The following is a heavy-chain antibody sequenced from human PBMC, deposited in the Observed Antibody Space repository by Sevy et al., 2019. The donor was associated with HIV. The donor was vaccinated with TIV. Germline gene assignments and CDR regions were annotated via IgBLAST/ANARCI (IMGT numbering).Heavy chain of an antibody. D-gene: IGHD2-2*01. Sequence: SETLSLTCSVSGDSINNYYWSWIRQPPGKGLEWIGYTSYSGTTNYSPSLKSRVDISVDTSMHHFSLKINSVTAADTAVYYCARLRWDVVDAPGATSGCYFDSRGQGILVTVSS. V-gene: IGHV4-59*12. J-gene: IGHJ4*02. CDR2: TSYSGTT. CDR1: GDSINNYY. CDR3: ARLRWDVVDAPGATSGCYFDS.